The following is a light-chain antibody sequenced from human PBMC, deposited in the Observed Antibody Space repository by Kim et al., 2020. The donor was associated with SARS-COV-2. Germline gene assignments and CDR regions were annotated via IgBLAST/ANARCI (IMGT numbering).Light chain of an antibody. J-gene: IGKJ2*01. CDR3: QQYGISPYT. CDR2: GAS. V-gene: IGKV3-20*01. Sequence: EIVLTQSPGTLSLSPGERATLSCRASQSVSSSYLAWYQQKPGQAPRLLIYGASSRATGIPDRFSGSGSGTDFTLTISRLEPEYFAVYYCQQYGISPYTFGQGTKLE. CDR1: QSVSSSY.